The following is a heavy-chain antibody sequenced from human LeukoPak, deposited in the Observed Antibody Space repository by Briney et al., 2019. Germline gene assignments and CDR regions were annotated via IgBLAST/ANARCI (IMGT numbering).Heavy chain of an antibody. Sequence: PSETLSLTCTVSGGSISSSSYYWGWIRQPPGKGLEWIGSIYYSGSTYYNPSLKSRVTISVDTSKNQFSLKLSSVTAADTAVYYCARLSSWTYYFDYWGQGTLFTVSS. J-gene: IGHJ4*02. CDR2: IYYSGST. CDR1: GGSISSSSYY. V-gene: IGHV4-39*01. CDR3: ARLSSWTYYFDY. D-gene: IGHD6-13*01.